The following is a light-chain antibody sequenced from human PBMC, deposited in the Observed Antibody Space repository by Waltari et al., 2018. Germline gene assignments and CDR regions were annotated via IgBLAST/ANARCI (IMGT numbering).Light chain of an antibody. V-gene: IGLV2-11*02. CDR1: SSDIGGYNY. CDR3: SSYAGSNTWL. J-gene: IGLJ6*01. CDR2: DVN. Sequence: QAALTQPPSVSGSPGPSVTHSCTRTSSDIGGYNYVSWFTQPPGKAPQLMISDVNMRPSGVSDRFSGSKYVNTASLTISGLQAEDEADYYCSSYAGSNTWLVGSGTRVTVL.